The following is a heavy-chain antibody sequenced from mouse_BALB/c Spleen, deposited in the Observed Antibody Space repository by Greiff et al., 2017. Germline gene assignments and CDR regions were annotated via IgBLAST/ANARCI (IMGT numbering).Heavy chain of an antibody. Sequence: EVQLVESGGGLVKPGGSLKLSCAASGFTFSDYYMYWVRQTPEKRLEWVATISDGGSYTYYPDSVKGRFTISRDNAKNNLYLQMSSLKSEDTAMYYCARGEYDGFAYWGQGTLVTVSA. CDR1: GFTFSDYY. D-gene: IGHD2-14*01. J-gene: IGHJ3*01. CDR3: ARGEYDGFAY. CDR2: ISDGGSYT. V-gene: IGHV5-4*02.